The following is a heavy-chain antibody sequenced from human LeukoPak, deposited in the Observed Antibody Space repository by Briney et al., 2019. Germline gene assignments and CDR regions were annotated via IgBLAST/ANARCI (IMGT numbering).Heavy chain of an antibody. CDR1: GFNFHEYY. CDR3: ARTSVVRGLVLDT. CDR2: ITSSGDTS. D-gene: IGHD3-10*01. Sequence: PGGSLRLSCAASGFNFHEYYMTWIRQAPGKGLEWVSYITSSGDTSDYTDSVKGRFTISRDNAKNSLHLLMNSLRGEDTAVYYCARTSVVRGLVLDTWGLGTLVTVSS. J-gene: IGHJ5*02. V-gene: IGHV3-11*01.